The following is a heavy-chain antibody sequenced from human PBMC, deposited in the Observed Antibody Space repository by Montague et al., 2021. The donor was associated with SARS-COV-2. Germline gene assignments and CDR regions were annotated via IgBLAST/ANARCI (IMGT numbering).Heavy chain of an antibody. CDR2: IYYSGST. CDR1: SGAISSSSYY. J-gene: IGHJ3*02. Sequence: SETLSLTCTVSSGAISSSSYYWGWIRQPPGKGLEWIGSIYYSGSTNYNPSLKSRVTISVDTSKNPFSLKLSSVTAADTAVYYCARQENSSGWFKPDAFDIWGQGTMVTVSS. V-gene: IGHV4-39*01. CDR3: ARQENSSGWFKPDAFDI. D-gene: IGHD6-19*01.